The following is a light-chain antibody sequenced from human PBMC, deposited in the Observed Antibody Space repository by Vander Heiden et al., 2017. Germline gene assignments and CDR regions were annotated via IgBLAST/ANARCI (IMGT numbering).Light chain of an antibody. CDR2: QDS. CDR3: QAWDSSTVV. V-gene: IGLV3-1*01. CDR1: KLGDKY. Sequence: SSSLTPPPPVSVSPGQTASITCSGDKLGDKYACWYQQKPGQSPVLVIYQDSKRPSGIPERFSGSNSGNTATLTISGTQAMDEADYYCQAWDSSTVVFGGGTKLTVL. J-gene: IGLJ2*01.